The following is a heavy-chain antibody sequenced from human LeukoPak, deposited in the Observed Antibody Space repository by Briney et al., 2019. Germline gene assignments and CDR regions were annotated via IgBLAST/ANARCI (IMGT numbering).Heavy chain of an antibody. Sequence: GSLRLSCAASGLTFSSYAMSWIRQPPGKGLEWIGYIYYSGSTNYNPSLKSQVTISVDTSKNQFSLKLSSVTAADTAVYYCARVGFGYYDSSGYYDWFDPWGQGTLVTVSS. CDR2: IYYSGST. D-gene: IGHD3-22*01. CDR3: ARVGFGYYDSSGYYDWFDP. V-gene: IGHV4-59*01. CDR1: GLTFSSYA. J-gene: IGHJ5*02.